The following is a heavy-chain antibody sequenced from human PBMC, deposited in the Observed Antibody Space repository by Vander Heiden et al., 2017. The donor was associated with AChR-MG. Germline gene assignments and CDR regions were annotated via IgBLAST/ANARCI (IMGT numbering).Heavy chain of an antibody. CDR2: INHSGST. J-gene: IGHJ5*02. CDR3: ARGRGGWFDP. CDR1: GGSFRGYY. D-gene: IGHD3-10*01. V-gene: IGHV4-34*01. Sequence: QVQLQQWGAGLLKPSATLSLTCAVYGGSFRGYYWSWIRQPPGKGLEWIGEINHSGSTNYNPSLKSRVTISVDTSKNQFSLKLSSVTAADTAVYYCARGRGGWFDPWGQGTLVTVSS.